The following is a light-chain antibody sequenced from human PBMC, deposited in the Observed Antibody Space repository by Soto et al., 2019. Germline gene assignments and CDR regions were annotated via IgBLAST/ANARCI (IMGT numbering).Light chain of an antibody. J-gene: IGKJ1*01. CDR2: WAS. CDR3: LQYYSTPRT. V-gene: IGKV4-1*01. CDR1: QSVLYSSDNKNY. Sequence: DIVMTQSPDSLAVSLGERATINCKSSQSVLYSSDNKNYLAWYQQKPGQPPKLLIYWASTRESGVPDRFRGSGSGTDFTLTISSLQAEDVAVYYCLQYYSTPRTFGQGTKVEIK.